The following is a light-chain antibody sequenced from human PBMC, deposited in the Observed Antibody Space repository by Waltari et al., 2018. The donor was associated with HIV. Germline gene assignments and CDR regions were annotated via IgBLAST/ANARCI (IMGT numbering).Light chain of an antibody. CDR1: RSVGSY. CDR2: DAS. J-gene: IGKJ2*03. Sequence: EIALTQSPATLSLSPGERATLSCRASRSVGSYLAWYQQKPGQAPRLLIYDASNRATGIPARFSGSGSGTDFTLTISSLEPEDFAVYYCQQRTNWPPYSFGQGTKLEIK. CDR3: QQRTNWPPYS. V-gene: IGKV3-11*01.